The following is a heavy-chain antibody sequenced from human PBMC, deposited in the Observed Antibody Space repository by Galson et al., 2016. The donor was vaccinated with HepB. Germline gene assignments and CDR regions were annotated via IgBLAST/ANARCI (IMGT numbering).Heavy chain of an antibody. Sequence: SLRLSCAASGFIFSSSWMSWVRQAPGKGLEWVSYVSTSGSATTMFYADSVKGRFTISRDNAKNSLYLQMNSLRAEDTAVYYCARIIKTGTTSHFDYWGQGTLVTVSS. CDR3: ARIIKTGTTSHFDY. CDR2: VSTSGSATTM. J-gene: IGHJ4*02. D-gene: IGHD1-7*01. CDR1: GFIFSSSW. V-gene: IGHV3-48*04.